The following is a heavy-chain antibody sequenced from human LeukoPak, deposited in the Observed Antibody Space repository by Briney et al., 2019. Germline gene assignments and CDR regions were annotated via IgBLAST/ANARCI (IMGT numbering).Heavy chain of an antibody. Sequence: PGGSLRLSCAASGFTFSDYAMSWVRQAPGKGLEWLSVISGGSSGSTYYADSVTGRFTVSRDNSKNTVDLQMNDLRVDDTAVYYCAKGCLGFGELCPFDYWGQGTLVTVSS. CDR2: ISGGSSGST. CDR1: GFTFSDYA. J-gene: IGHJ4*02. V-gene: IGHV3-23*01. CDR3: AKGCLGFGELCPFDY. D-gene: IGHD3-10*01.